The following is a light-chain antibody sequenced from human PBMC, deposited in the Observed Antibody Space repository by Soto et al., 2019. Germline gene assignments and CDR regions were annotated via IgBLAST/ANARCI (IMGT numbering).Light chain of an antibody. CDR2: DVT. J-gene: IGLJ1*01. Sequence: QSALTQPASVSGSPGQSITISCTGTSSDVGGYNFVSWYQQHPDKAPKLMIYDVTNRPSGVSNRFSGSKSGNTASLTISGLQAEDEADHYCSSYTSISTYVFGTGTKLTVL. V-gene: IGLV2-14*01. CDR1: SSDVGGYNF. CDR3: SSYTSISTYV.